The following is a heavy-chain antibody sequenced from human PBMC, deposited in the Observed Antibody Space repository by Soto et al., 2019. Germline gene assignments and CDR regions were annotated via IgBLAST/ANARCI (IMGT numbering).Heavy chain of an antibody. CDR2: IYYSGST. D-gene: IGHD6-13*01. Sequence: SETLSLTCTVSGGSISSGGYYWSWIRQHPGKGLEWIGYIYYSGSTYYNPSLKSRVTISVDTSKNQFSLKLSYVTAADTAVYYCARGSEDLAEAGTFLFDYCGQRTLVTVSS. CDR3: ARGSEDLAEAGTFLFDY. CDR1: GGSISSGGYY. V-gene: IGHV4-31*03. J-gene: IGHJ4*02.